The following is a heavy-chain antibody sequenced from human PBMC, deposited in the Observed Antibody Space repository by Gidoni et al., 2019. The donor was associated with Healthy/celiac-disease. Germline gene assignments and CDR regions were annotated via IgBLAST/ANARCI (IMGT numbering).Heavy chain of an antibody. Sequence: QVQLVQSGAEVKKPGSSVKVSCKASGGTFSSYAISWVRQAPGQVLEWMGGIIPIFGTANYAQKFQGRVTITADESTSTAYMELSSLRSEDTAVYYCARDRRAPYSSSSNFDYWGQGTLVTVSS. J-gene: IGHJ4*02. CDR1: GGTFSSYA. V-gene: IGHV1-69*01. CDR2: IIPIFGTA. CDR3: ARDRRAPYSSSSNFDY. D-gene: IGHD6-6*01.